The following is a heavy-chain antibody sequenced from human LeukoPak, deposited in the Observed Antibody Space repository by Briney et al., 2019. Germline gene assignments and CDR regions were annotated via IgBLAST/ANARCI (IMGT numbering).Heavy chain of an antibody. Sequence: GGSLRLSCAASGFIFSTYAMTWVRQAPGKGLEWVSTISGSAGSTNYADSVRGRFTISRDNSKNTLYLQMNSLRAEDTAVYYCAKDASSWRGYYDYWGQGTLVTVSS. J-gene: IGHJ4*02. CDR2: ISGSAGST. D-gene: IGHD6-13*01. CDR3: AKDASSWRGYYDY. V-gene: IGHV3-23*01. CDR1: GFIFSTYA.